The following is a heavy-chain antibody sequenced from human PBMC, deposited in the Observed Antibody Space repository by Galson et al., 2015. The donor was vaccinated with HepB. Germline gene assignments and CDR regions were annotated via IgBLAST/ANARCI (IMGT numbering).Heavy chain of an antibody. V-gene: IGHV3-30-3*01. CDR1: GFTFSSYT. D-gene: IGHD6-6*01. CDR2: ISYDGDNK. CDR3: GRDQYATSSGAFY. J-gene: IGHJ4*02. Sequence: SLRLSCAASGFTFSSYTMHWVRQAPGKGLEWVAVISYDGDNKYYADSVKGRFTISRDNFKNTLYLQMNSLKTEDTAVYYCGRDQYATSSGAFYWGQGTLVTVSS.